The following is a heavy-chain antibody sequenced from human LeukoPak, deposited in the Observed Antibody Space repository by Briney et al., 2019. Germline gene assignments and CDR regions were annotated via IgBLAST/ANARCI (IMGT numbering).Heavy chain of an antibody. V-gene: IGHV4-34*01. J-gene: IGHJ4*02. D-gene: IGHD5-18*01. CDR1: GGSFSGYY. Sequence: SETPSLTCAVYGGSFSGYYWSWIRQPPGKGLEWIGEINHSGSTNYNPSLKSRVTISVDTSKNQFSLKLSSVTAADTAVYYCARRGYSYIFDYWGQGTLVTVSS. CDR3: ARRGYSYIFDY. CDR2: INHSGST.